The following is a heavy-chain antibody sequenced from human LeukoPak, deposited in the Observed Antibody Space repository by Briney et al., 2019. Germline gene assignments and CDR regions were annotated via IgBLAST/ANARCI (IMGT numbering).Heavy chain of an antibody. V-gene: IGHV4-39*01. Sequence: SETLSLTCTVSGGSISSSSYYWGWIRQPPGRGLDWIGTNYYAGGTYYNPSLKSRVTISVDTSKHQFSLRLSSVTAADTAVYYCARGFGESEYYYYGMDVWGQGTTVTVSS. CDR2: NYYAGGT. CDR3: ARGFGESEYYYYGMDV. D-gene: IGHD3-10*01. CDR1: GGSISSSSYY. J-gene: IGHJ6*02.